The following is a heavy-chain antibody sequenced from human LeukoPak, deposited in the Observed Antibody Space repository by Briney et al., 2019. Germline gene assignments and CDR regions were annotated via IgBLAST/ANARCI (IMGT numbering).Heavy chain of an antibody. CDR1: GFTFSSYG. CDR3: ARGGAKGSFDY. Sequence: PGGTLRLSCAASGFTFSSYGMSWVRQAPGKGLEWVSAISGSGGSTYYADSVKGRFTISRDNSKNTLYLQMNSLRVEDTSVYYCARGGAKGSFDYWGQGTLVTVSS. CDR2: ISGSGGST. J-gene: IGHJ4*02. V-gene: IGHV3-23*01.